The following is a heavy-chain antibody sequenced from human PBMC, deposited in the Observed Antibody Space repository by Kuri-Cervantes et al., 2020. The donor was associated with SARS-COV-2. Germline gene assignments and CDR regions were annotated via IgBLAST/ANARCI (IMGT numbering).Heavy chain of an antibody. CDR2: ISSSSSAI. V-gene: IGHV3-48*01. Sequence: GGSLRLSCSASGFTFGSYAMNWVRQAPGKGLEWVSYISSSSSAIYYPDSVKGRFTMSRDNAKNSLYLQMNSLRAEDTAVYYCAREDGKALQDPRLWDYWGQGTLVTVSS. CDR3: AREDGKALQDPRLWDY. CDR1: GFTFGSYA. D-gene: IGHD4-11*01. J-gene: IGHJ4*02.